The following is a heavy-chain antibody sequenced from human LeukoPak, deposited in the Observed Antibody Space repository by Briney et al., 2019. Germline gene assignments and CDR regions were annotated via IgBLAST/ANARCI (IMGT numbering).Heavy chain of an antibody. CDR3: ATVLSSGWYQAFDI. CDR1: GGSISSSSYY. Sequence: SETLSLTCTVSGGSISSSSYYWGWIRQPPGKGLEWIGSIYYSGSTYYNPSRKSRVTISVDTSKNQFSLKLSSVTAADTAVYYCATVLSSGWYQAFDIWGQGTMVTVSS. J-gene: IGHJ3*02. CDR2: IYYSGST. V-gene: IGHV4-39*01. D-gene: IGHD6-19*01.